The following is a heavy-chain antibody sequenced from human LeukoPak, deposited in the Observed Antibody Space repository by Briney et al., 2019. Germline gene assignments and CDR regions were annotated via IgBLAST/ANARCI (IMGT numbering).Heavy chain of an antibody. V-gene: IGHV3-7*05. J-gene: IGHJ6*02. CDR3: AKNYESGRGVPYAMDV. Sequence: GGSLRLSCAASGFTFSGYWMSWVRQAPGKGLEWVAIIKPDGSDKHYVDSVKGRFTISRDNSKNTLYLQMTSLRGEDTAVYYCAKNYESGRGVPYAMDVWGQGTTVTVSS. CDR1: GFTFSGYW. D-gene: IGHD3-10*01. CDR2: IKPDGSDK.